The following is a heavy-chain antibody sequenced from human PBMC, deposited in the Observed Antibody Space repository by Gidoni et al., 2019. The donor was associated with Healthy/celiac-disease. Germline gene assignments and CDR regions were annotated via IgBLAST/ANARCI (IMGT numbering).Heavy chain of an antibody. J-gene: IGHJ4*02. D-gene: IGHD3-9*01. CDR1: GYTFTSYG. V-gene: IGHV1-18*04. Sequence: QVQLVQSGAEVKKPGASVKVSCKASGYTFTSYGISWVRQAPGQGLEWMGWISAYNGNTNYAQKLQGRVTMTTDTSTSTAYMELRSLRSDDTAVYYCARMNYDILTGYDRYYFDYWGQGTLVTVSS. CDR3: ARMNYDILTGYDRYYFDY. CDR2: ISAYNGNT.